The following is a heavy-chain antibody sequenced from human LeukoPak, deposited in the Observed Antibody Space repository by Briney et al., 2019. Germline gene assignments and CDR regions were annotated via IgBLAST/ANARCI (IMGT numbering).Heavy chain of an antibody. CDR3: ARAAYGSGSYPFDY. CDR2: IYNSGNS. V-gene: IGHV4-59*08. D-gene: IGHD3-10*01. J-gene: IGHJ4*02. CDR1: GGSISGYY. Sequence: ASEALSLTCTVSGGSISGYYWSWIRQPPGKGLEGIGYIYNSGNSNNIPSLKSRVTISVDTSKNQFSLKLSSVTAADTAVYYCARAAYGSGSYPFDYWGQGTLVTVTS.